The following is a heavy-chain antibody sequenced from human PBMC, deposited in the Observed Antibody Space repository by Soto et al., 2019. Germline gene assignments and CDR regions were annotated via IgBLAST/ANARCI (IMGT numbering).Heavy chain of an antibody. CDR3: AREVAARLAGDWFDP. CDR1: GYTFTSYG. CDR2: ISAYNGNT. V-gene: IGHV1-18*01. D-gene: IGHD6-6*01. Sequence: ASVKVSCKASGYTFTSYGISWVRQAPGQGLEWMGWISAYNGNTNYAQKLQGRVTISVDTSKNQFSLKLSSVTAADTAVYYCAREVAARLAGDWFDPWGQGTLVTVSS. J-gene: IGHJ5*02.